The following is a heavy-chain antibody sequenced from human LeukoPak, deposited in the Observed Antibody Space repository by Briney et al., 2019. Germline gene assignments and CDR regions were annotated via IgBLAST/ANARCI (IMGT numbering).Heavy chain of an antibody. CDR3: ATAHKITIFGVVIPAAAGYYFDY. CDR1: GYTFTSYD. CDR2: MNPNSGNT. J-gene: IGHJ4*02. D-gene: IGHD3-3*01. V-gene: IGHV1-8*01. Sequence: ASVKVSCTASGYTFTSYDINWVRQAAGQGLEWMGWMNPNSGNTGYAQKFQGRVTITRNTSISTAYMELSSLRSEDTAVYYCATAHKITIFGVVIPAAAGYYFDYWGQGTLVTVSS.